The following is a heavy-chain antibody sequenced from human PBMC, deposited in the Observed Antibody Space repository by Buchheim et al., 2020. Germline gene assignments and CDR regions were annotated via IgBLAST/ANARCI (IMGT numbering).Heavy chain of an antibody. CDR2: ISRSRSDI. CDR1: GFTFSSYS. J-gene: IGHJ5*02. CDR3: ARDGAPGYSSGEDWFDP. V-gene: IGHV3-21*01. D-gene: IGHD6-19*01. Sequence: EVQLVESGGGLVKPGGSLRLSCAASGFTFSSYSMNWVRQAPGKGLEGVASISRSRSDIYYADAGKGGVTISSDNAKNSLYLQMTSLIAEDTAVYYCARDGAPGYSSGEDWFDPWGQGTL.